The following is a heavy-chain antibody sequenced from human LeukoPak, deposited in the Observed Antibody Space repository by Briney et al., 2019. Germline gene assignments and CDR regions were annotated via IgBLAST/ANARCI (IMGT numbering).Heavy chain of an antibody. CDR1: GFTFSSYD. CDR2: IGTAGDT. Sequence: GGSLRLSCAASGFTFSSYDMHWVRQATGKGLEWVSAIGTAGDTYYPGSVKGRFTISRENAKNSLYLQMNSLRAEDTAVYYCARDRTDYYDSSGYLYLSYPLDYWGQGTLVTVSS. V-gene: IGHV3-13*01. J-gene: IGHJ4*02. CDR3: ARDRTDYYDSSGYLYLSYPLDY. D-gene: IGHD3-22*01.